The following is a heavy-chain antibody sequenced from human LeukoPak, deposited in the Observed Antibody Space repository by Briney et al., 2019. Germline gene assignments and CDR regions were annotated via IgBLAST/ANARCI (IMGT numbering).Heavy chain of an antibody. D-gene: IGHD3-3*01. CDR2: IWYDGSNK. CDR1: GFTFSSYG. Sequence: GGSLRLSCAASGFTFSSYGMHWVRQAPGKGLEWVAVIWYDGSNKYYADSVKGRFTISRDNSKNTLYLQMNSLRAEDTAVYYCARGGKITIFGVAAWGQGTLVTVYS. CDR3: ARGGKITIFGVAA. J-gene: IGHJ5*02. V-gene: IGHV3-33*01.